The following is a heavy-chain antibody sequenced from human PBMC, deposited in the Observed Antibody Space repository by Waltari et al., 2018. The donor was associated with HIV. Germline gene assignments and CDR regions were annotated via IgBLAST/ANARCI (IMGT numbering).Heavy chain of an antibody. Sequence: QLQLQESGPGLVKPSETLSLTCTVSGGSISSSSYYWGWIRQPPGKGLEWIGSIYYSGRTYYTPSRKSRVTISVDTSKNQFSLKLSSVTAADTAVYYCARVSYGSGGLDYWGQGTLVTVSS. J-gene: IGHJ4*02. V-gene: IGHV4-39*07. CDR2: IYYSGRT. D-gene: IGHD3-10*01. CDR1: GGSISSSSYY. CDR3: ARVSYGSGGLDY.